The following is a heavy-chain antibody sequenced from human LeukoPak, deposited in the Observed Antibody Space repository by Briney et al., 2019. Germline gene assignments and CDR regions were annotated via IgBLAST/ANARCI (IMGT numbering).Heavy chain of an antibody. J-gene: IGHJ3*02. CDR3: ARDLHSSGYYRSDAFDI. Sequence: ASVKVSCKASGYTFTSYDINWVRQATGQGLGWMGWMNPNSGNTDHAQKFQGRVTMTTDTSTGTAYMELRSLRSDDTAVYYCARDLHSSGYYRSDAFDIWGQGTMVTVSS. CDR1: GYTFTSYD. D-gene: IGHD3-22*01. V-gene: IGHV1-8*02. CDR2: MNPNSGNT.